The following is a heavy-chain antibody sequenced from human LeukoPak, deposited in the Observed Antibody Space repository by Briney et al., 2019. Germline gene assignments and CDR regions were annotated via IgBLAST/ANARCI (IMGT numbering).Heavy chain of an antibody. CDR2: INAGNGNT. CDR3: ARVGGYSYGYPHYYYGMGV. V-gene: IGHV1-3*01. Sequence: ASVKVSCKASGYTFTSYAMHWVRQAPGQRLEWMGWINAGNGNTKYSQKFQGRVTITRDTSASTAYMELSSLRSEDTAVYYCARVGGYSYGYPHYYYGMGVWGQGTTVTVSS. J-gene: IGHJ6*02. CDR1: GYTFTSYA. D-gene: IGHD5-18*01.